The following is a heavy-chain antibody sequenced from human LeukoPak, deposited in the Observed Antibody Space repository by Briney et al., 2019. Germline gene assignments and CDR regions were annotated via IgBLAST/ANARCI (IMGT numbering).Heavy chain of an antibody. CDR2: ISYDGSNK. CDR1: GFTFSSYA. D-gene: IGHD2-2*01. V-gene: IGHV3-30*04. J-gene: IGHJ4*02. Sequence: PGRSLRLSCAASGFTFSSYAMHWVRQAPGKGLEWVAVISYDGSNKYYADSVKGRFTISRDNSKNTLYLQMNSLRAEDTAVYYCARVRAEVGYCSSTSCYALDYWGRGTLVTVSS. CDR3: ARVRAEVGYCSSTSCYALDY.